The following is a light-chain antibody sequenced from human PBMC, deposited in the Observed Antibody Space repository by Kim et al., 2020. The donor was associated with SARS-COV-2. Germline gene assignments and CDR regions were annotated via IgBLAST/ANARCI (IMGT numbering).Light chain of an antibody. Sequence: SYELTQPPSVSVSPGQTASITCSGDNLGDKYACWYQQRPGQSPVLVIYQASKRPAGIPERFSGSNSGNTATLTISGTQGMDESDYHCQAWDSSTAAWVFG. J-gene: IGLJ3*02. V-gene: IGLV3-1*01. CDR2: QAS. CDR3: QAWDSSTAAWV. CDR1: NLGDKY.